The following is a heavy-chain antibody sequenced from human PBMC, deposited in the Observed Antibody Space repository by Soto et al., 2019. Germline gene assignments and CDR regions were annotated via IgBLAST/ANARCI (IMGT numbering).Heavy chain of an antibody. D-gene: IGHD4-4*01. CDR1: GFTFSGHT. V-gene: IGHV3-33*08. CDR3: AREGDSNYGVDY. J-gene: IGHJ4*02. CDR2: IWYDGSNK. Sequence: GSLRLSCAASGFTFSGHTINWVRQAPGKGLEWVAVIWYDGSNKYYVDSVKGRFTISRDNSKNTLYLQMNSLRAEDTAVYYCAREGDSNYGVDYWGQGTLVTVSS.